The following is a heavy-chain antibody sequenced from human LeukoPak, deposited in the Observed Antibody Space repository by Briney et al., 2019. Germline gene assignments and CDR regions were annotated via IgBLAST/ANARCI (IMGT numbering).Heavy chain of an antibody. CDR2: IYHTGST. CDR1: GGPITEYY. Sequence: TSETLSLTYSVSGGPITEYYWSWIRQPPGKGLEWIGYIYHTGSTNYSPSLKSRVTMSVDASRNQFSLKLVSVTAADTAVYYCARDRGSTGYYYLDSWGQGILVTVSS. D-gene: IGHD6-19*01. J-gene: IGHJ4*02. CDR3: ARDRGSTGYYYLDS. V-gene: IGHV4-59*01.